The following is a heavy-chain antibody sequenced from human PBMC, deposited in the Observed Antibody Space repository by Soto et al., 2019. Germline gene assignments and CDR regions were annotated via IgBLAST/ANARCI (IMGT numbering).Heavy chain of an antibody. CDR1: GFTFSNAW. V-gene: IGHV3-15*01. CDR2: IKGEADGGTT. D-gene: IGHD3-22*01. J-gene: IGHJ4*02. CDR3: TTGLSNGYYNFDY. Sequence: GGSLRLSCAGSGFTFSNAWMSWVRQAPGKGLEWVGRIKGEADGGTTDYAAPVKGRITISRDHSKDTLYLQMNSLKTEDTAVYYCTTGLSNGYYNFDYWGQGT.